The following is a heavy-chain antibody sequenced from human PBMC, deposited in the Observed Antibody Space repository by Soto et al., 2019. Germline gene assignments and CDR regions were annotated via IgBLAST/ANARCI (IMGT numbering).Heavy chain of an antibody. Sequence: QVQLVQSGAEVKKPGSSVKVSCKACGGTFSTYTIIWVRQAPGQGLEWMGRILPMLDITNSAHRFQGRVTITADKSTSTAYLELSSLRSEDPAVYYCTLGSWSAETFDIWGRGTMVPVSS. CDR3: TLGSWSAETFDI. J-gene: IGHJ3*02. D-gene: IGHD6-13*01. CDR1: GGTFSTYT. CDR2: ILPMLDIT. V-gene: IGHV1-69*02.